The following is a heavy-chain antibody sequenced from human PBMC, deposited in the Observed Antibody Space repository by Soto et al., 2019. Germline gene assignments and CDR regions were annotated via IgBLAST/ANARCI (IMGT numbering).Heavy chain of an antibody. Sequence: QIQLVQSGPEVNKPGASVKVSCKASGYTFTTYGISWVRQAPGQGLLWMGWISGYNGQTNYAQKFRGRVTITTDTSTGTAYMEMRSLRSDDTATYYCARDGRKELWVEGLNAMDVWGQGTTVTVSS. CDR1: GYTFTTYG. V-gene: IGHV1-18*01. D-gene: IGHD5-18*01. CDR3: ARDGRKELWVEGLNAMDV. CDR2: ISGYNGQT. J-gene: IGHJ6*02.